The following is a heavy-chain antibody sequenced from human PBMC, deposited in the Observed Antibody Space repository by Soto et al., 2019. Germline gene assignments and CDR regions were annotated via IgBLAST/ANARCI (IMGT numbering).Heavy chain of an antibody. CDR3: AKGRNMIVVVTPCFDI. J-gene: IGHJ3*02. CDR1: GFNFVSHA. V-gene: IGHV3-23*01. Sequence: PGGSQRVPSAASGFNFVSHAISWVLQTPGEGLEWVSGISGSGGSTYYADSVKGRFTISRDNSKNTLYLQMNSLRAEDTAVYYCAKGRNMIVVVTPCFDIWGQGTMVTVSS. CDR2: ISGSGGST. D-gene: IGHD3-22*01.